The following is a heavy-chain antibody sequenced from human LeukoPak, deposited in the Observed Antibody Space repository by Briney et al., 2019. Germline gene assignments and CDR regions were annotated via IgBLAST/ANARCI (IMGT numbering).Heavy chain of an antibody. J-gene: IGHJ5*02. CDR1: GFTFSSYG. Sequence: PGRSLRLSCAASGFTFSSYGMHWVRQAPGKGREGVAVISYDGSNKYYADSVKGRFTISRDNSKNTLYLQMNSLRAEDTAVYYCAKGIAAAEGFDPWGQGSLVTVSS. CDR2: ISYDGSNK. V-gene: IGHV3-30*18. CDR3: AKGIAAAEGFDP. D-gene: IGHD6-13*01.